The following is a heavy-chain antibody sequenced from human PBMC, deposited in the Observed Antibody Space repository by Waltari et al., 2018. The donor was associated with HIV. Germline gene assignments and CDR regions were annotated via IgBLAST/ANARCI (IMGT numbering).Heavy chain of an antibody. Sequence: QFQLVQSGDEVKKTGSSVRVSCQASGTPSDKSVISFVRQVPGQGLEWIGGIVTILDTANYAQTYQGRGTITTDDSTNTAYMDLRNLRCDDTAIYFCARRGDTFVFKYFFDVWGQGTLVTVAP. D-gene: IGHD6-6*01. CDR3: ARRGDTFVFKYFFDV. J-gene: IGHJ4*01. CDR1: GTPSDKSV. CDR2: IVTILDTA. V-gene: IGHV1-69*05.